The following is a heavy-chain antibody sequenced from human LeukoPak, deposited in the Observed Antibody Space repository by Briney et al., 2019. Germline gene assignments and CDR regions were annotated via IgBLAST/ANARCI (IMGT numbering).Heavy chain of an antibody. CDR3: ARAKVRGVTYAPFDY. Sequence: SETLSLTCAVYGGSFSGYYWSWIRQPPGKGLEWIGEINHSGSTNYNPSLKSRVTISGDTSKNQFSPTLSSVTAADTAVYYCARAKVRGVTYAPFDYWGQGTLVTVSS. CDR2: INHSGST. CDR1: GGSFSGYY. V-gene: IGHV4-34*01. D-gene: IGHD3-10*01. J-gene: IGHJ4*02.